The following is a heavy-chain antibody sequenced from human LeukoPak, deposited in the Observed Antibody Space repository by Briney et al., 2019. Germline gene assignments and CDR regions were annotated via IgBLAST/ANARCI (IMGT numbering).Heavy chain of an antibody. J-gene: IGHJ4*02. CDR1: GFTFSNAW. CDR2: TKSKTDGGTT. CDR3: TTDRKVLRYFDWSDY. Sequence: GGSLRLSCAASGFTFSNAWMSWVRQAPGKGLEWVGRTKSKTDGGTTDYAAPVKGRFTISRDDSKNTLYLQMNSLKTEDTAVYYCTTDRKVLRYFDWSDYWGQGTLVTVSS. V-gene: IGHV3-15*01. D-gene: IGHD3-9*01.